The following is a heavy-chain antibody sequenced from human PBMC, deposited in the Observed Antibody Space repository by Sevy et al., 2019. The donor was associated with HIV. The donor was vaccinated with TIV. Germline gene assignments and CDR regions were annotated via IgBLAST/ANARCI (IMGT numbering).Heavy chain of an antibody. Sequence: GGSLRLSCVASGFTFSNYAMNWVRQAPGKGLEWVSTIFRGGDGTNYADSVKGRLTISRDNSKDTVYLQLSSLRADDTAVYYCAGALYDGGGSFDALDIWGQGTMVTVSS. V-gene: IGHV3-23*01. CDR3: AGALYDGGGSFDALDI. CDR1: GFTFSNYA. J-gene: IGHJ3*02. CDR2: IFRGGDGT. D-gene: IGHD3-22*01.